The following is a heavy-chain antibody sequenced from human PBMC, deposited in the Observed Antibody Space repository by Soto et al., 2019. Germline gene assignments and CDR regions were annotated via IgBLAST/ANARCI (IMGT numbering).Heavy chain of an antibody. CDR3: AKDRYYDILTGSDYYHDAMDV. J-gene: IGHJ6*02. D-gene: IGHD3-9*01. Sequence: DVQLLESGGGLIQPGGSLRVSCAASGFTFSSYAMNWVRQAPGKGLEWVSVISGSGGITYYADSVKGRFTISRDNSKNTLYLQMNSLRAEDTDVYFCAKDRYYDILTGSDYYHDAMDVWGQGTTVTVSS. V-gene: IGHV3-23*01. CDR1: GFTFSSYA. CDR2: ISGSGGIT.